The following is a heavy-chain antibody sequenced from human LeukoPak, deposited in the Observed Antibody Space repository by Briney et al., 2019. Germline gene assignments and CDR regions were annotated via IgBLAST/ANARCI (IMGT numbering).Heavy chain of an antibody. CDR2: IRYDGSNK. Sequence: GSLRLSCTASGFTFGDYAMSWVRQAPGKGLEWVAFIRYDGSNKYYADSVKGRFTISRDNSKNTLYLQMNSLRAEDTAVYYCAKDREFDPWGQGTLVTVSS. CDR3: AKDREFDP. V-gene: IGHV3-30*02. J-gene: IGHJ5*02. CDR1: GFTFGDYA.